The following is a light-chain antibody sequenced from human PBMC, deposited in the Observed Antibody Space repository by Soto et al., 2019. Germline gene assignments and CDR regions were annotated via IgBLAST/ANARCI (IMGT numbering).Light chain of an antibody. CDR3: QQYGSSPVT. Sequence: EIVLTQYPGTLSLSPGERATLSCRASQSVSSSYLAWYQRKPGQAPRLLIYGASSRATGIPDRFSGSGSGTDFTLSISRLEPEDFAVYYCQQYGSSPVTFGQWTKVEIK. V-gene: IGKV3-20*01. J-gene: IGKJ1*01. CDR1: QSVSSSY. CDR2: GAS.